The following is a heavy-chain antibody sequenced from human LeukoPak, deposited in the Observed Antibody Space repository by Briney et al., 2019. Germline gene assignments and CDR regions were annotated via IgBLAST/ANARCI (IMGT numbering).Heavy chain of an antibody. D-gene: IGHD3-22*01. CDR1: GGTFSSYA. CDR3: ARARRFYDSSGYSDY. Sequence: ASVKVSCKASGGTFSSYAISWVRQAPGQGLEWMGWISAYNGNTNYAQKLQGRVTMTTDTSTSTAYMELRSLRSDDTAVYYCARARRFYDSSGYSDYWGQGTLVTVSS. CDR2: ISAYNGNT. J-gene: IGHJ4*02. V-gene: IGHV1-18*01.